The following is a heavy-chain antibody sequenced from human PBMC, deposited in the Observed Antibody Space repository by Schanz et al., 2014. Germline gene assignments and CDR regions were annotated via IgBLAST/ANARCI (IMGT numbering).Heavy chain of an antibody. V-gene: IGHV3-64*04. J-gene: IGHJ4*02. D-gene: IGHD2-2*01. CDR1: GFTFSSYS. CDR2: ISSNGGST. Sequence: VQLVESGGGLVQPGGSLRLSCSASGFTFSSYSMYWVRQAPGKELEYVSVISSNGGSTDFADSVKGRFTISRDNAKNSLFLQMNSLSAEDTAVYYCAKVAPAATYLDSWGLGTLVTVSS. CDR3: AKVAPAATYLDS.